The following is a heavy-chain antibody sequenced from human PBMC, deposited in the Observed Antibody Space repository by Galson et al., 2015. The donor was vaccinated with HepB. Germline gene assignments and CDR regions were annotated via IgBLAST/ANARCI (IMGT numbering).Heavy chain of an antibody. CDR3: AREVVGSGYYFDY. CDR1: GFTVSSNY. V-gene: IGHV3-53*01. CDR2: IYSGGST. D-gene: IGHD3-22*01. Sequence: SLRLSCAASGFTVSSNYMSWVRQAPGKGLEWVSVIYSGGSTYYADSVKGRFTISRDNSKNTLYLQMNSLRAEDTAVYYCAREVVGSGYYFDYWGQGTLVTVSS. J-gene: IGHJ4*02.